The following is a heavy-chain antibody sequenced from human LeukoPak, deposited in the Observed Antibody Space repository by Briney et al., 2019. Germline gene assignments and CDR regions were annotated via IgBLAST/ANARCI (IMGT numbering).Heavy chain of an antibody. D-gene: IGHD4-11*01. CDR1: GITFTSHT. Sequence: PGGSLRLSCAASGITFTSHTMNWVRQAPGKGLEWVSSISSSSSHIYYADSVKGRFTISRDNAKTSLYLQMDSLRVEDTAVYYCARGLQTPDYWGQGTLVTVSS. J-gene: IGHJ4*02. CDR2: ISSSSSHI. V-gene: IGHV3-21*01. CDR3: ARGLQTPDY.